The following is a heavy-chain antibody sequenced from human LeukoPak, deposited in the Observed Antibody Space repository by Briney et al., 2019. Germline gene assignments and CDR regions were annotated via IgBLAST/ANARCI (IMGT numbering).Heavy chain of an antibody. V-gene: IGHV3-23*01. D-gene: IGHD6-13*01. Sequence: GGSLRLSCAASGFTFSSYAMSWVRQAPGKGLEWVSAISGSGGSTYYADSVKGRVTISRDNSKNTVFLQMNILRAEDAAIYYCAKKKDSYSSSWCYDYWGQGTLVTVSS. CDR1: GFTFSSYA. CDR3: AKKKDSYSSSWCYDY. J-gene: IGHJ4*02. CDR2: ISGSGGST.